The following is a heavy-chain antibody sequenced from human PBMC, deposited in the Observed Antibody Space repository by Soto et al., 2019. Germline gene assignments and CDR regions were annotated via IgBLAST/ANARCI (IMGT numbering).Heavy chain of an antibody. J-gene: IGHJ4*02. CDR3: ARDRGADAPIDF. CDR2: ISAYNGKT. V-gene: IGHV1-18*01. CDR1: GYTFTDYG. Sequence: QVQPVQSGAEVKKPGASVNVSCKASGYTFTDYGISWVRQAPGQGLEWMGWISAYNGKTHLARKFQGRVTMTTATSARTVYLSLRSLASDDTAVYYCARDRGADAPIDFWGQGTLVTVSS.